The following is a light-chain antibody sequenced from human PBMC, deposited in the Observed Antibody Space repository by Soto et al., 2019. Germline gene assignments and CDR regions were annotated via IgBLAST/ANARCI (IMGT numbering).Light chain of an antibody. J-gene: IGLJ2*01. Sequence: QSALTQPASVSGSPGQSINISCTGTSSDVGGYKYVSWYQQHPGKAPKLMIYDVNNRPSGVSNRFSASKSGNTASLTISGLQGEDEADYYCSSDTSSSSLVFGGGTKLTVL. CDR2: DVN. V-gene: IGLV2-14*01. CDR3: SSDTSSSSLV. CDR1: SSDVGGYKY.